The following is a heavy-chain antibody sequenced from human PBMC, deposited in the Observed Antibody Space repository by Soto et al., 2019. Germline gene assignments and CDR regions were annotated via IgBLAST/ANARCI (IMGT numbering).Heavy chain of an antibody. CDR1: GFTFSNFD. CDR3: AKDQCSGGTCYPDY. V-gene: IGHV3-30*18. D-gene: IGHD2-15*01. Sequence: GGSLRLSCAASGFTFSNFDMHWVRQAPGKGLEWVAVISYDGSYKFHADSVKGRFTISRDNSKNTLYLQMNSLRPEDTAVYCCAKDQCSGGTCYPDYWGQGTLVTVSS. J-gene: IGHJ4*02. CDR2: ISYDGSYK.